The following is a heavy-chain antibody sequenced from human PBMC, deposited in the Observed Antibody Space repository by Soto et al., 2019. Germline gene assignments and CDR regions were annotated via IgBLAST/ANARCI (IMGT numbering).Heavy chain of an antibody. V-gene: IGHV4-34*01. J-gene: IGHJ4*02. CDR3: ARGTLRTYVWGSYHRPNSYFDY. CDR2: INHSGST. D-gene: IGHD3-16*02. CDR1: GGSFSGYY. Sequence: QVQLQQWGAGLLKPSETLSLTCAVYGGSFSGYYWSWIRQPPGKGLEWIGEINHSGSTNYNPSLKSRVTISVDTSKNQFSLKLSSVTAADTAVYYCARGTLRTYVWGSYHRPNSYFDYWGQGTLVTVSS.